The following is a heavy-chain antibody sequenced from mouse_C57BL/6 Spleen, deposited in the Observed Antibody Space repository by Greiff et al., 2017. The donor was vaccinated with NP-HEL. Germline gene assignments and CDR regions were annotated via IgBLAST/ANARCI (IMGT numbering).Heavy chain of an antibody. Sequence: EVQLQQSGPELVKPGASVKISCKASGYTFTDYYMNWVKQSPGKSLEWIGDINPNNGGTSYNQKFKGKATLTVDKSSSTAYMELRSLTSEDSAVYYCAPTGTGAWFAYWGQGTLVTVSA. CDR1: GYTFTDYY. D-gene: IGHD4-1*01. V-gene: IGHV1-26*01. J-gene: IGHJ3*01. CDR3: APTGTGAWFAY. CDR2: INPNNGGT.